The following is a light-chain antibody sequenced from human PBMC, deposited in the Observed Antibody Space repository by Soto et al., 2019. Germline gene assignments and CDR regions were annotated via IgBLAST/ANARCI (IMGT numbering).Light chain of an antibody. Sequence: EIVFTQSPGTLSLSPGERATLSCRASQSVSGYLAWYQQKPGQAPRLLIDDISKRATGIPDRFSGSGSGTDFTLTISRLEHEDFAVYYCQQYGSSGTFGQGTKVDIK. CDR2: DIS. CDR3: QQYGSSGT. V-gene: IGKV3-20*01. CDR1: QSVSGY. J-gene: IGKJ1*01.